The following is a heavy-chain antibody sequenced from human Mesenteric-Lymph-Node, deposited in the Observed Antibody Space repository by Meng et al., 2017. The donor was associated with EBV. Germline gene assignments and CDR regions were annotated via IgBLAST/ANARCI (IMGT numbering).Heavy chain of an antibody. D-gene: IGHD6-6*01. J-gene: IGHJ4*02. Sequence: QVQLVTSGAEVKKPGDSVKVSCKTSGYIFSHYGIDWVRQAPGQGLEWMGWIYTFNDDTIYAESFQDRVTLTTDTSTSTVYMELKSLRSDDTAVYYCARTYSSTSHFDYWGQGSLVTVSS. CDR3: ARTYSSTSHFDY. CDR2: IYTFNDDT. CDR1: GYIFSHYG. V-gene: IGHV1-18*01.